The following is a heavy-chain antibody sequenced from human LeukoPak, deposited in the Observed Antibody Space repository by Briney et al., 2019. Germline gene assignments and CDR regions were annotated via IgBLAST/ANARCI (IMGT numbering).Heavy chain of an antibody. CDR1: GYSISSGYY. D-gene: IGHD5-18*01. Sequence: PSETLSLTCTVSGYSISSGYYWGWIRQPPGKGLEWIGSIYHSGSTYYNPSPKSRVTISVDTSKNQFSLKLSSVTAADTAVYYCAVDTAWGQGTLVTVSS. V-gene: IGHV4-38-2*02. CDR2: IYHSGST. CDR3: AVDTA. J-gene: IGHJ4*02.